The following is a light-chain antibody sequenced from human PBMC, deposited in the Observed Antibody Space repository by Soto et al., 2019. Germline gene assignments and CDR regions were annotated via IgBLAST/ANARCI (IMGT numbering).Light chain of an antibody. CDR2: QDS. CDR1: KLGDKY. J-gene: IGLJ2*01. CDR3: QAWDSSHVV. V-gene: IGLV3-1*01. Sequence: SYELTQPPSVSVSPGQTASITCSGDKLGDKYACWYQQKPGQSPVLVIYQDSKRPSGIPERFSGSNSGNTATLTISGTQAMDEADYYCQAWDSSHVVFGGGTTVTVL.